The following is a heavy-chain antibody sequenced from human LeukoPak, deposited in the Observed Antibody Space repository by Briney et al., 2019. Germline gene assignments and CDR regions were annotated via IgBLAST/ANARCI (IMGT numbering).Heavy chain of an antibody. J-gene: IGHJ4*02. CDR1: GYTFNGYY. CDR3: ARGENQYYDFWSGYCVN. V-gene: IGHV1-2*02. Sequence: ASVKVSCKASGYTFNGYYMHWVRQAPGQGLEWMGWINPNSGGTNYAQKFQGRVTMTRDTSISTAYMELSRLRSDDTAVYYCARGENQYYDFWSGYCVNWGQGTLVTVSS. D-gene: IGHD3-3*01. CDR2: INPNSGGT.